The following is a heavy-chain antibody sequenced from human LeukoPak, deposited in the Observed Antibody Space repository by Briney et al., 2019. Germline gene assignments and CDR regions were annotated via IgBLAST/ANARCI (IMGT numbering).Heavy chain of an antibody. CDR1: GGTFSSYA. D-gene: IGHD6-13*01. V-gene: IGHV1-69*05. J-gene: IGHJ5*02. CDR2: IIPIFGTA. CDR3: ARDGGIRWYRPGQNWYDP. Sequence: SVKVSCKASGGTFSSYAISWVRQAPGQGLEWMGGIIPIFGTANYAQKFQGRVTITTDKSTSTAYMELSRLRSEDTAVYYCARDGGIRWYRPGQNWYDPWGEGTLVTVSS.